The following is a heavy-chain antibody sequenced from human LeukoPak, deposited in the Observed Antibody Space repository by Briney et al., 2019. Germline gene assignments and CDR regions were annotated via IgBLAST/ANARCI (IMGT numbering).Heavy chain of an antibody. CDR1: GYTFTGYY. J-gene: IGHJ4*02. Sequence: ASVKVSCKSSGYTFTGYYMHWVRQAPGQGLEWMGWINPNSGGTNYAQKFQGRVTMTRDTSISTAYMELSRLRSDDTAVYYCARDYVGYYGSGSYYVFDYWGQGTLVTVSS. CDR2: INPNSGGT. CDR3: ARDYVGYYGSGSYYVFDY. V-gene: IGHV1-2*02. D-gene: IGHD3-10*01.